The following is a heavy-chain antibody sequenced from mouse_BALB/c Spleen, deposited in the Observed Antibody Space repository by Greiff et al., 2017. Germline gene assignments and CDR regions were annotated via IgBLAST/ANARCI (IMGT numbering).Heavy chain of an antibody. J-gene: IGHJ1*01. Sequence: VQLQQPGAELVRPGASVKLSCKASGYTFTSYWINWVKQRPGQGLEWIGNIYPSDSYTNYNQKFKDKATLTVDKSSSTAYMQLSSPTSEDSAVYYCTSSGLRWYFDVWGAGTTVTVSS. D-gene: IGHD1-1*01. V-gene: IGHV1-69*02. CDR3: TSSGLRWYFDV. CDR1: GYTFTSYW. CDR2: IYPSDSYT.